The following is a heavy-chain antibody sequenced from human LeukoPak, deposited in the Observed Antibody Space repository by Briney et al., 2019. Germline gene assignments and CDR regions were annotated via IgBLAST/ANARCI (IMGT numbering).Heavy chain of an antibody. D-gene: IGHD3-22*01. V-gene: IGHV3-23*01. CDR2: ISGSGGST. CDR1: GFTFSSYA. J-gene: IGHJ3*02. Sequence: PGGSLRLSCAASGFTFSSYAMSWVRQAPGKGLEWVSAISGSGGSTYYADSVKGRFTISRDNSKNTLYLQMNSLRAEDTAIYYCAKDGSSGYYYTAFDIWGQGTMVTVSS. CDR3: AKDGSSGYYYTAFDI.